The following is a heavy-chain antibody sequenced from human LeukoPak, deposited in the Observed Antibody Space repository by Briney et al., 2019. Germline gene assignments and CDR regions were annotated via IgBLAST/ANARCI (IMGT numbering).Heavy chain of an antibody. V-gene: IGHV3-30*18. Sequence: GGSLRLSCAASGFTFSTYGMHWVRQAPGKGPEWVAVISYDGSNQYYADSVKGRFTISRDNSKKTLFLHMNSLRPEDTAVYYCAKFAATSSNWFDPWGQGTLVTVSS. CDR1: GFTFSTYG. D-gene: IGHD2-2*01. CDR3: AKFAATSSNWFDP. CDR2: ISYDGSNQ. J-gene: IGHJ5*02.